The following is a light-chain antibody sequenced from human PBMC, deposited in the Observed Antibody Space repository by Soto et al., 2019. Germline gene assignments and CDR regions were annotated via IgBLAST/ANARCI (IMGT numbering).Light chain of an antibody. Sequence: DIVMTQSPLSLPVTPGEPASISCRSSQSLLHSNGYNYLSWYLQKPGQSAQLLVYLGSNRASGVPDRFSGSGSGTDFTLEISRVEAEDVGIYFCMQDLEILYTFGQGTKLEIK. CDR2: LGS. V-gene: IGKV2-28*01. CDR1: QSLLHSNGYNY. J-gene: IGKJ2*01. CDR3: MQDLEILYT.